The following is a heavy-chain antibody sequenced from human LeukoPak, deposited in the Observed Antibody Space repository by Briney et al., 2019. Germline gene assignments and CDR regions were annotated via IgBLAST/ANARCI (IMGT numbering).Heavy chain of an antibody. CDR2: IGPTGTDR. CDR1: GFTFSSCG. D-gene: IGHD1-14*01. J-gene: IGHJ4*02. V-gene: IGHV3-21*01. CDR3: ATETIGRHYDY. Sequence: GGSLRLSCAASGFTFSSCGFNWVRQAPGKGLEWVSSIGPTGTDRYYADSVGGRFTISRDNAKNSMYLQMDSLRDEDTAVYYCATETIGRHYDYWGKGTLLTVSS.